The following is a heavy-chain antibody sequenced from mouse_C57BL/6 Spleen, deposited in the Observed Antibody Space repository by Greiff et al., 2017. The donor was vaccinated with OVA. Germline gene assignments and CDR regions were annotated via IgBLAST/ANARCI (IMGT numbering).Heavy chain of an antibody. D-gene: IGHD2-3*01. Sequence: EVMLVESGGGLVKPGGSLKLSCAASGFTFSSYAMSWVRQTPEKRLEWVATISDGGSYTYYPDNVKGRFTISRDNAKNNLYLQMSHLKSEDTAMYYCARDRGYYRDFDYWGQGTTLTVSS. CDR2: ISDGGSYT. J-gene: IGHJ2*01. V-gene: IGHV5-4*01. CDR3: ARDRGYYRDFDY. CDR1: GFTFSSYA.